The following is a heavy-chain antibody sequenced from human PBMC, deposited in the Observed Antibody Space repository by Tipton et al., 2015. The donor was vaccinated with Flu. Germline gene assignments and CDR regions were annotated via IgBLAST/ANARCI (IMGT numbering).Heavy chain of an antibody. D-gene: IGHD6-13*01. V-gene: IGHV1-18*01. CDR3: ARARYSSSWFADHYSYYGMDV. Sequence: QLVQSGAEVKKPGASVKVSCKASGYTFTSYGISWVRQAPGQGLEWMGWISAYNGNTNYAQKLQGRVTMTTDTSTSTAYMELRSLRSDDTAVYYCARARYSSSWFADHYSYYGMDVWGQGTTVTVSS. CDR1: GYTFTSYG. CDR2: ISAYNGNT. J-gene: IGHJ6*02.